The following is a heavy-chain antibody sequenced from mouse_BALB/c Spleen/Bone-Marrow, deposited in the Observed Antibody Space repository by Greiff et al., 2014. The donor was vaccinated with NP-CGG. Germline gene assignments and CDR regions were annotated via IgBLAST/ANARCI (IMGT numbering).Heavy chain of an antibody. CDR2: IYPGDGDT. CDR1: GYAFSSYW. J-gene: IGHJ2*01. Sequence: VKLLESGAELARPGSSVKISCKASGYAFSSYWMNWVKQRPGQGLEWIGQIYPGDGDTNYNGKFKGKATLTADKSSSTAYMQLSSLTSEDSAVYFCASVRNWADYWGQGTTLTVSS. V-gene: IGHV1-80*01. D-gene: IGHD4-1*01. CDR3: ASVRNWADY.